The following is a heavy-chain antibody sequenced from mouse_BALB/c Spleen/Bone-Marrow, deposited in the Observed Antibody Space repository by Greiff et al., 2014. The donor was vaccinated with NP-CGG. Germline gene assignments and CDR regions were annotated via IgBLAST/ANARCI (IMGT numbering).Heavy chain of an antibody. CDR3: ARGLYGNSGY. V-gene: IGHV1-69*02. CDR2: IDPSDGYT. D-gene: IGHD2-1*01. CDR1: GYTFTSYW. Sequence: QVQLQQSGAELVKPGASVKLSCKASGYTFTSYWMHWVKQRPGQGLEWIGEIDPSDGYTNYNQKFKGKATLTVDKSSSTAYMQLSSLTSEDSAVYYCARGLYGNSGYWGQGTTLTVSS. J-gene: IGHJ2*01.